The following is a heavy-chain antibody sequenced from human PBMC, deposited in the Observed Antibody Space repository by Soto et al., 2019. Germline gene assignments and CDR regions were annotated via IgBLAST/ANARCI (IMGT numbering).Heavy chain of an antibody. V-gene: IGHV3-11*04. CDR1: GFIFSDYY. Sequence: LRLSCAASGFIFSDYYMSWIRQAPGKGLEWVSYISTSGTIMYYADSVKGRFTISRDNAKNSLYLQMNSLRAEDTAVYYCARDYYRFNSGYGFSMDVWGQGTTVTVSS. CDR2: ISTSGTIM. D-gene: IGHD5-12*01. CDR3: ARDYYRFNSGYGFSMDV. J-gene: IGHJ6*02.